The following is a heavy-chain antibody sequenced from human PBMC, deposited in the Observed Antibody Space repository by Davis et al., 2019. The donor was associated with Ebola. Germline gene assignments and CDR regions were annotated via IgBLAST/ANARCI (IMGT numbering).Heavy chain of an antibody. J-gene: IGHJ6*04. CDR3: AKDDLGGLDV. CDR1: GISFSNYG. Sequence: GESLKISCAASGISFSNYGMFWVRQAPGKGLEWVAVISYDGNEYYADSVKGRFTISRDNSKNTLSLHMNSLRPEDTAVYYCAKDDLGGLDVWGKGTTVTVSS. D-gene: IGHD2-21*02. CDR2: ISYDGNE. V-gene: IGHV3-30*18.